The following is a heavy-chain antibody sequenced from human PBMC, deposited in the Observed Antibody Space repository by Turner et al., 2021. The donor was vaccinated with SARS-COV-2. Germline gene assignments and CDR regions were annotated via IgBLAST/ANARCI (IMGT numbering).Heavy chain of an antibody. Sequence: EVQLVETGGGLIQPGGSLRLSCAASEFTVSSNYMSWVRQAPGKGLEWVSVIYSGGSTYYADSVKGRFTISRDNSKNTLYLKMNSLRAEDTAVYYCARDWGEYYFDYWGQGTLVTVSS. CDR2: IYSGGST. V-gene: IGHV3-53*02. J-gene: IGHJ4*02. CDR1: EFTVSSNY. D-gene: IGHD3-16*01. CDR3: ARDWGEYYFDY.